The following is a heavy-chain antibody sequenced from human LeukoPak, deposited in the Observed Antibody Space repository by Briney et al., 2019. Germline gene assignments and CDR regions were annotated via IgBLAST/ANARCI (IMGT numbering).Heavy chain of an antibody. CDR3: ATGPAVANWFDP. D-gene: IGHD6-19*01. Sequence: SVKVSCTASGGTFSSYAISWVRQAPGQGLEWMGGIIPIFGTANYAQKFQGRVTITADESTSTAYMELSSLRSEDTAVYYCATGPAVANWFDPWGQGTLVTASS. J-gene: IGHJ5*02. V-gene: IGHV1-69*13. CDR1: GGTFSSYA. CDR2: IIPIFGTA.